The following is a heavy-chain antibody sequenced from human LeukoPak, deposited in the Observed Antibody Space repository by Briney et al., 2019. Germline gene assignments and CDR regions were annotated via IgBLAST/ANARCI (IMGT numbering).Heavy chain of an antibody. D-gene: IGHD6-13*01. Sequence: ASVKVSCKASGYTFTGYYMHWVRQAPGQGLEWMGRINPNSGGTNYAQKFQGRVTMTRDTSISTAYMELSRLRSDDTAVYYCARARKFGIAAAVPGGYYYYYYMDVWGKGTTVTVFS. J-gene: IGHJ6*03. CDR3: ARARKFGIAAAVPGGYYYYYYMDV. V-gene: IGHV1-2*06. CDR1: GYTFTGYY. CDR2: INPNSGGT.